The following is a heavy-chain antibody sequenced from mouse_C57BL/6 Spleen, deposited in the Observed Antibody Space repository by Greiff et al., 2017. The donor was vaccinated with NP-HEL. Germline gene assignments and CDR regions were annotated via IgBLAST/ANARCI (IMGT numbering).Heavy chain of an antibody. V-gene: IGHV14-1*01. D-gene: IGHD1-1*01. J-gene: IGHJ2*01. CDR3: TTYPPITTVVPYGDY. CDR2: IDPEDGDT. Sequence: EVQLQQSGAELVRPGASVKLSCTASGFNIKDYYMHWVKQRPEQGLEWIGRIDPEDGDTEYAPKFQGKATMTADTSSNTAYLHLSSLTSEDTAVYYCTTYPPITTVVPYGDYWGQGTTLTVSS. CDR1: GFNIKDYY.